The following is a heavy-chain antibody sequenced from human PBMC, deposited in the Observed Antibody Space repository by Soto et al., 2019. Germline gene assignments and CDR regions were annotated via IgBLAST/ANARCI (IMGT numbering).Heavy chain of an antibody. Sequence: QVQLVQSGAEVKKPGSSVKVSCKASGGTFSSYAISWVRQAPGQGLEWMGEIIPIFDTANYAERFQGRVTITADESTSPADMEPGSLRSADAAVYYWARDRGPSSGYYPYWFDPWGQGPLVTVSS. J-gene: IGHJ5*02. CDR2: IIPIFDTA. D-gene: IGHD3-22*01. CDR3: ARDRGPSSGYYPYWFDP. CDR1: GGTFSSYA. V-gene: IGHV1-69*12.